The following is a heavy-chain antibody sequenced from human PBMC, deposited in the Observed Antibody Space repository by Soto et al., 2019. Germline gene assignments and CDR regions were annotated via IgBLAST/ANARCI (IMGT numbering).Heavy chain of an antibody. J-gene: IGHJ6*02. CDR1: GYSISSGYY. D-gene: IGHD6-6*01. V-gene: IGHV4-38-2*02. CDR2: IYHSGST. CDR3: ARDLAARDYYYYGMDV. Sequence: PSETLSLTCAVSGYSISSGYYWGWIRQPPGKGLEWIGSIYHSGSTYYNPSLKSRVTISVDTSKNQFSLKLSSVTAADTAVYYCARDLAARDYYYYGMDVWGQGTTVTVSS.